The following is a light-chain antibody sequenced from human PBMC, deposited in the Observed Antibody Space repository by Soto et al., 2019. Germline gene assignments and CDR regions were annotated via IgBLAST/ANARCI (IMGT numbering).Light chain of an antibody. CDR1: SSDVGSYNF. Sequence: QSALTQPASVSGSPGQSITISCTGTSSDVGSYNFVSWYQQHPGKAPKLMIYEGSNRPSGVSNRFSGSKSGNTASLTISGLQAEDDADYYCCSYAGSSTSWVFGGGTQLPVL. J-gene: IGLJ3*02. CDR3: CSYAGSSTSWV. V-gene: IGLV2-23*01. CDR2: EGS.